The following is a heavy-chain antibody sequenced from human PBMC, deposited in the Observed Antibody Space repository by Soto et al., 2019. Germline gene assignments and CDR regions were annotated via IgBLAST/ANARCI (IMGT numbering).Heavy chain of an antibody. CDR2: IYYSGST. V-gene: IGHV4-61*01. Sequence: PSETLSLTCTVSGGSVSSGSYYWSWIRQPPGKGLEWIGYIYYSGSTNYNPSLKSRVTISVDTSKNQFSLKLSSVTAADTAVYYCAKDRDSYGPHYYYYGMDVWGQGTTVTVSS. CDR1: GGSVSSGSYY. CDR3: AKDRDSYGPHYYYYGMDV. D-gene: IGHD5-18*01. J-gene: IGHJ6*02.